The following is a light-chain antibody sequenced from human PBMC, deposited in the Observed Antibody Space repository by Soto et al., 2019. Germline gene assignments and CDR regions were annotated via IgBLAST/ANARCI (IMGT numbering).Light chain of an antibody. V-gene: IGKV3-20*01. Sequence: EIVLTQSPGTLSLSPGERATLSCRASQSVSSSYLAWYQQKPGQAPRLLIYGASSRAAGIPDRFSGSGSGTYFTLTISRLAPEDFAVYYCQQYGSSPMYTFGQVTKLEIK. CDR3: QQYGSSPMYT. CDR2: GAS. CDR1: QSVSSSY. J-gene: IGKJ2*01.